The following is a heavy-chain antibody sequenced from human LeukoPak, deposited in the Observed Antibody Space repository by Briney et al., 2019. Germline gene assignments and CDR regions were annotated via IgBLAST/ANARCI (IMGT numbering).Heavy chain of an antibody. V-gene: IGHV3-30*04. CDR3: ARGGGAPTNFFDY. Sequence: GGSLRLSCAASGFTFGTYPIHWVRQAPGKGLEWVSVISYDGSYKYYADFVKGRFTISRDNSRNTLYVQLNSLRPEDTAVYYCARGGGAPTNFFDYWGQGTLVTVSS. D-gene: IGHD3-16*01. CDR1: GFTFGTYP. CDR2: ISYDGSYK. J-gene: IGHJ4*02.